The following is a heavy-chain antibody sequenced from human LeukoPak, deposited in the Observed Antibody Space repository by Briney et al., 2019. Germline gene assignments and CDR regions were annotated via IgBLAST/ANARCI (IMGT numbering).Heavy chain of an antibody. CDR3: ARAFYDSSGYYRWYFDS. V-gene: IGHV1-18*01. J-gene: IGHJ4*02. Sequence: ASVKVSCKASGYTFTSYGISWVRQAPGQGLDWMGWSSAYNGTTNYAQKLQGRVTMTTDASTSTAYMELRSLRSDDTAVYYCARAFYDSSGYYRWYFDSWGQGTLVTVSS. CDR1: GYTFTSYG. CDR2: SSAYNGTT. D-gene: IGHD3-22*01.